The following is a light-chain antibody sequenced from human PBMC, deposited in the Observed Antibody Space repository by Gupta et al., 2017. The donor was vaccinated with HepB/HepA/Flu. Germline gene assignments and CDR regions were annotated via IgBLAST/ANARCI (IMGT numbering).Light chain of an antibody. CDR1: SSDVGGYNY. J-gene: IGLJ2*01. Sequence: HSALTQPPSASGSPGQSVTISSTGTSSDVGGYNYVSWYQQHPSKAPKIIIYGVTKRPSGVPDRFSGSKSDNAASLTVSGLQAEDEADYYRGSYAGSNTYEVFGGGTKLTVL. CDR2: GVT. V-gene: IGLV2-8*01. CDR3: GSYAGSNTYEV.